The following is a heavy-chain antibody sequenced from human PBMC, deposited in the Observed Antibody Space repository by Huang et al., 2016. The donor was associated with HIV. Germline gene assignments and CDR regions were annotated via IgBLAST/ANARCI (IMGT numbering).Heavy chain of an antibody. V-gene: IGHV4-34*02. CDR3: ARGRDTTEMDTVDDALDV. Sequence: QVRLQQWGGGLVRPSETLSRTCAVYGGPFSTHYWRWIRQSPGQGLEWIAEIKYNGHASFNPSLRRRVSSAVDTSKNQFSLNVTSVTAANTAIYYCARGRDTTEMDTVDDALDVWDQGTLVIVSS. CDR2: IKYNGHA. D-gene: IGHD1-1*01. CDR1: GGPFSTHY. J-gene: IGHJ3*01.